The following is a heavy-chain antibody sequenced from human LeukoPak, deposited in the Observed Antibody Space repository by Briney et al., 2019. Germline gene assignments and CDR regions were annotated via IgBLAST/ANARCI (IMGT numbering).Heavy chain of an antibody. V-gene: IGHV4-59*11. CDR2: IYYSGST. D-gene: IGHD2-2*02. CDR1: GGSISSHY. CDR3: ARVRVVPAAINWYFDL. J-gene: IGHJ2*01. Sequence: SETLSLTCTVSGGSISSHYWSWIRQPPGKGLEWIGYIYYSGSTNYNPSLKSRVTISVDTSKNQFSLKLSSVTAADTAVYYCARVRVVPAAINWYFDLWGRGTLVTVSS.